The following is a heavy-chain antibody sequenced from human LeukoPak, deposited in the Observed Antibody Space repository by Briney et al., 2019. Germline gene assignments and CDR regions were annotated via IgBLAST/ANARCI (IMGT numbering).Heavy chain of an antibody. J-gene: IGHJ5*02. Sequence: PSETLSLTCTVSGDSITTGRYYWGWIRQPPGKGLEWIGSIYYSGTTYYTPSLKSRVTMSVDTSKNQFSLKLSSVTAADTAVYYCASRKLGYCADGVCQGWFDPWGQGTLVTVSS. CDR2: IYYSGTT. V-gene: IGHV4-39*01. CDR3: ASRKLGYCADGVCQGWFDP. D-gene: IGHD2-8*01. CDR1: GDSITTGRYY.